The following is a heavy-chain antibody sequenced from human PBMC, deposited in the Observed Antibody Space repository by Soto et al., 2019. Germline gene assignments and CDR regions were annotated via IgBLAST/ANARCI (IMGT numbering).Heavy chain of an antibody. CDR2: IRSKANSYAT. J-gene: IGHJ6*02. D-gene: IGHD2-2*01. CDR3: TSHPHCSSTSCYGDYYYGMDV. Sequence: GGSLRLSCAASGFTFSGSAMHWVRQASGKGLEWVGRIRSKANSYATAYAASVKGRFTIFRDDSKNTAYLQMNSLKTEDTAVYYCTSHPHCSSTSCYGDYYYGMDVWGQGTTVTVSS. V-gene: IGHV3-73*01. CDR1: GFTFSGSA.